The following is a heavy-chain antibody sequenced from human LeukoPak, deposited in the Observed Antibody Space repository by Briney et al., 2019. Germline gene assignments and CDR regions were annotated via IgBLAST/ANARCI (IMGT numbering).Heavy chain of an antibody. CDR3: ARDWGTYFDY. D-gene: IGHD7-27*01. CDR2: IYYSGST. Sequence: SETLSLTCAVYGGSFSGCYWSWIRQPPGKGLEWIGYIYYSGSTYYNPSLESRLTMSVDTSKNQFSLHLTSVTAADTAVYYCARDWGTYFDYWGQGTLVTVSS. CDR1: GGSFSGCY. J-gene: IGHJ4*02. V-gene: IGHV4-34*09.